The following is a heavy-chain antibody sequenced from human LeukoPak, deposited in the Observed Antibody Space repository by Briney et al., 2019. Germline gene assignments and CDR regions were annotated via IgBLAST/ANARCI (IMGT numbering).Heavy chain of an antibody. V-gene: IGHV3-30*03. CDR1: GFTFSSYG. Sequence: GGSLRLSCAASGFTFSSYGMHWVRQAPGKGLEWVAVISYDGSNKYYADSVKGRFTISRDNSKNTLYLQMNSLRAEDTAVYYCARGPWYQLLVADAFDIWGQGTMVTVSS. CDR2: ISYDGSNK. D-gene: IGHD2-2*01. J-gene: IGHJ3*02. CDR3: ARGPWYQLLVADAFDI.